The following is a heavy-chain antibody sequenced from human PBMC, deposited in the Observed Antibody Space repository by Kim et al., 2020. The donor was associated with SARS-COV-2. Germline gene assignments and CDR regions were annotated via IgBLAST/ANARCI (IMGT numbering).Heavy chain of an antibody. D-gene: IGHD4-4*01. CDR2: ISSSSYI. V-gene: IGHV3-21*01. CDR3: ARIRRDYRGYYYYMDV. CDR1: GFTFSSYS. Sequence: GGSLRLSCAASGFTFSSYSMNWVRQAPGKGLEWVSSISSSSYIYYADSVKGRFTISRDNAKNSLYLQMNSLRAEDTAVYYCARIRRDYRGYYYYMDVWGKGTTVTVSS. J-gene: IGHJ6*03.